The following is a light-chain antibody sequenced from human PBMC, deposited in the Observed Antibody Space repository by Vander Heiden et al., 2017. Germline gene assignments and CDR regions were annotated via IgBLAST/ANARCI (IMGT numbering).Light chain of an antibody. V-gene: IGKV3-15*01. J-gene: IGKJ3*01. Sequence: EALMTQSPVTLSVSPGERATLSCRASHNVGSDLAWYQQKPGQPPRLLIYGAFTRATGVPARFSGSGSGTEFTLTISSLQSEDFALYYCQQYYDWPPSFTFGPGTRVDIK. CDR2: GAF. CDR1: HNVGSD. CDR3: QQYYDWPPSFT.